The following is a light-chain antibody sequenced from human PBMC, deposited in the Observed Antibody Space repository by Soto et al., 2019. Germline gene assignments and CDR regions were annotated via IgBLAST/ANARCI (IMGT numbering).Light chain of an antibody. V-gene: IGKV1-27*01. CDR3: QKYNSAAT. CDR2: AAS. Sequence: DIQMTQSPSSLSASVGDRVTITCRASQGISNYLAWYQQKPGKVPKLLIYAASTLRSGVPSRFSGSGSGTDFTLTISSLQPEDVATYYCQKYNSAATFGQGTKVEIK. CDR1: QGISNY. J-gene: IGKJ1*01.